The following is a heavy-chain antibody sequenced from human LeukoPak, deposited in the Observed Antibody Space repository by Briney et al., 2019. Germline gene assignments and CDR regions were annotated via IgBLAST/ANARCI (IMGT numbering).Heavy chain of an antibody. CDR3: ARGLLSMIRGGSLLGRIDP. V-gene: IGHV4-61*09. CDR2: IFARQNT. Sequence: PSETLSLTCTVSGGSISSGSHFWTWLRQPAGKGLEWIGHIFARQNTNYNPSLKSRLTILEDTSRNQFSLKLTSVTAADTAVYYCARGLLSMIRGGSLLGRIDPWGQGTLVIVSS. D-gene: IGHD3-10*01. J-gene: IGHJ5*02. CDR1: GGSISSGSHF.